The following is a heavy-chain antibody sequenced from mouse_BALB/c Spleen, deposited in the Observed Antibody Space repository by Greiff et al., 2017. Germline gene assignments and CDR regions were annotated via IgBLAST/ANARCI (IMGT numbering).Heavy chain of an antibody. CDR1: GFTFSDYY. J-gene: IGHJ2*01. Sequence: EVKLVESGGGLVKPGGSLKLSCAASGFTFSDYYMYWVRQTPEKRLEWVATISDGGSYTYYPDSVKGRFTISRDNAKNNLYLQMSSLKSEDTAMYYCARGGAGSSYFDYWGQGTTLTVSS. CDR3: ARGGAGSSYFDY. V-gene: IGHV5-4*02. CDR2: ISDGGSYT. D-gene: IGHD1-1*01.